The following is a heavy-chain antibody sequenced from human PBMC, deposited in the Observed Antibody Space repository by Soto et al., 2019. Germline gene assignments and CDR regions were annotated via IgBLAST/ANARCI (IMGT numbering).Heavy chain of an antibody. Sequence: SETLSLTCTVSGGSITSRTYSWGWIRQPPGKTLEWIGTIYYHGNTYSNPSLKSRVTISVDTSNNQLSLKLRSVTAADTAVYYCARHDGFSSGWIFDYWGHGTLVTVSS. D-gene: IGHD6-19*01. CDR3: ARHDGFSSGWIFDY. V-gene: IGHV4-39*01. J-gene: IGHJ4*01. CDR2: IYYHGNT. CDR1: GGSITSRTYS.